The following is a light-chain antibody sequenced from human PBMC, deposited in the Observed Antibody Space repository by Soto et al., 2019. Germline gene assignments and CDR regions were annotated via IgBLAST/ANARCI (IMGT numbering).Light chain of an antibody. CDR2: SAS. CDR3: QHLSRYPLT. V-gene: IGKV1-9*01. J-gene: IGKJ4*01. Sequence: DIKLSLSPSVVSATVGDTVTITCRASQALSNYLAWYQQKPGKAPDLLIYSASTLQSGVPSRFSGSGSETEFSLTIRALQPEDCATYYCQHLSRYPLTFGGGTKV. CDR1: QALSNY.